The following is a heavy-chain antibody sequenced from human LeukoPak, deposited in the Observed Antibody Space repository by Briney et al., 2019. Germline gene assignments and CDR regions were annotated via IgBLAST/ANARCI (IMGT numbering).Heavy chain of an antibody. V-gene: IGHV3-21*01. CDR3: ARDTWYSSGGSCLLNWFDP. CDR1: EFTVDDTY. Sequence: PGGSLRLSCAASEFTVDDTYMSWVRQTPGKGLEWVSSISSSSSYIYYADSVKGRFTISRDNAKNSLYLQMNSLRAEDTAVYYGARDTWYSSGGSCLLNWFDPWGQGTLVTVSS. J-gene: IGHJ5*02. D-gene: IGHD2-15*01. CDR2: ISSSSSYI.